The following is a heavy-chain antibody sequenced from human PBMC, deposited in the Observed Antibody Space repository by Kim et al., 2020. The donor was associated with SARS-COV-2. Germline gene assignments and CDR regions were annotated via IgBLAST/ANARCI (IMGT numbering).Heavy chain of an antibody. CDR3: AKSGYSYGYGYYYGMDV. Sequence: GGSLRLSCAASGFTFSSYGMHWVRQAPGKGLEWVAVIWYDGSNKYYADSVKGRFTISRDNSKNTLYLQMNSLRAEDTAVYYCAKSGYSYGYGYYYGMDVWGQGTTVTVSS. J-gene: IGHJ6*02. V-gene: IGHV3-33*06. D-gene: IGHD5-18*01. CDR1: GFTFSSYG. CDR2: IWYDGSNK.